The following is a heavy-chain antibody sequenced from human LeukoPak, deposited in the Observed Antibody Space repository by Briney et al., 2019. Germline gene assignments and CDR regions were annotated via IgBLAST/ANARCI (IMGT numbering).Heavy chain of an antibody. D-gene: IGHD3-22*01. Sequence: GGSLRLSCAASGFTLSSYSMNWVRQAPGKGLEWVSSISSSSSYIYYADSVKGRFTISRDNARNSLYLQMNSLRAEDTAVYYCARDQTYYYDSSGYYYWGQGTLVTVSS. V-gene: IGHV3-21*01. J-gene: IGHJ4*02. CDR3: ARDQTYYYDSSGYYY. CDR2: ISSSSSYI. CDR1: GFTLSSYS.